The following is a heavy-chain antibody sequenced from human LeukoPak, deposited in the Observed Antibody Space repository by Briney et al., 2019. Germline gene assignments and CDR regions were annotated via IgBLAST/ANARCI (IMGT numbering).Heavy chain of an antibody. CDR2: ISSGGVYD. V-gene: IGHV3-30*01. Sequence: GRSLRLSCAASGFTFSSYAMHWVRQAPGKGLEWVSIISSGGVYDYYADSVKGRFTISRDDSKNTLYLQLNSLTTEDTALYYCARDSTYYYDSGSSGPHYFGNWGPGTLVTVSS. D-gene: IGHD3-10*01. J-gene: IGHJ4*02. CDR1: GFTFSSYA. CDR3: ARDSTYYYDSGSSGPHYFGN.